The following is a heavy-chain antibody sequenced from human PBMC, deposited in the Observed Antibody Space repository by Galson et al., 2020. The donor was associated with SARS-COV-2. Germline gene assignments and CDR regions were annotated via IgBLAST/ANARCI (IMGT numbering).Heavy chain of an antibody. CDR2: TSAGNT. J-gene: IGHJ6*02. V-gene: IGHV3-23*01. CDR3: AKGVGDGIAVAGAFDV. Sequence: SLRLSCAASGFTFSRYAMSWVRQAPGKGLEWVSTTSAGNTFYADSVNGRFTISRDNAQSTLYLQMHSLRAEDTAIYFCAKGVGDGIAVAGAFDVWGQGTPVTVSS. CDR1: GFTFSRYA. D-gene: IGHD6-13*01.